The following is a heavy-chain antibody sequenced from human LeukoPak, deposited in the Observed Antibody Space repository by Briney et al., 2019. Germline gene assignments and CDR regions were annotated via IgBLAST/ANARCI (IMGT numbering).Heavy chain of an antibody. Sequence: SETLSLTCAVYGGSFSGYYWSWIRQPPGKGLEWIGEINHSGSTNYNPSLKSRVTISVDTSKNQSSLKLSSVTAADTAVYYCARGRHYGAFDIWGQGTMVTVSS. CDR2: INHSGST. V-gene: IGHV4-34*01. J-gene: IGHJ3*02. CDR1: GGSFSGYY. D-gene: IGHD4-17*01. CDR3: ARGRHYGAFDI.